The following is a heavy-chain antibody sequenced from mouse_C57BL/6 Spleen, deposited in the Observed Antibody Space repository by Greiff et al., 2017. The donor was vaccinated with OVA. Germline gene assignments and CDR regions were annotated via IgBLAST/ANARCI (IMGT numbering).Heavy chain of an antibody. CDR2: IYPGDGDT. V-gene: IGHV1-80*01. Sequence: QVQLQQSGAELVKPGASVKISCKASGYAFSSYWMNWVKQRPGKGLEWIGQIYPGDGDTNYNGKFKVKATLTADKSSSTAYMQLSSLTSEDSAVYVCARTGDYSSAMDYWGQGTSVTVSS. J-gene: IGHJ4*01. CDR1: GYAFSSYW. D-gene: IGHD2-13*01. CDR3: ARTGDYSSAMDY.